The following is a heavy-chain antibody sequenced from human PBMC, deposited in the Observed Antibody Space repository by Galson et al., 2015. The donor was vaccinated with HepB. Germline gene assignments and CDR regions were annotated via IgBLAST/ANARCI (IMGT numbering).Heavy chain of an antibody. D-gene: IGHD1-26*01. Sequence: LSLTCTVSGGSISSYYWSWIRQPPGKGLEWIGYIYYSGSTNYNPSLKSRVTISVDTSKNQFSLKLSSVTAADTAVYYCARGIVGAIYFDYWGQGTLVTVSS. CDR3: ARGIVGAIYFDY. CDR2: IYYSGST. V-gene: IGHV4-59*01. J-gene: IGHJ4*02. CDR1: GGSISSYY.